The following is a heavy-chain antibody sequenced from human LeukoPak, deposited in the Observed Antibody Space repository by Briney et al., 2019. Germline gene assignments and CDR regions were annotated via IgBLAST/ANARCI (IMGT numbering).Heavy chain of an antibody. J-gene: IGHJ6*03. CDR3: ARTGGSFYFYYYMDV. D-gene: IGHD1-26*01. CDR1: GGSISSYY. Sequence: ASETLSLTCTVSGGSISSYYWSWIRQPPGKGLEWIGSLSYTGSTYYNPSLKSRATISVDTSRNQFSLKLSSVTAADTAVYYCARTGGSFYFYYYMDVWGKGTTVTVSS. CDR2: LSYTGST. V-gene: IGHV4-39*07.